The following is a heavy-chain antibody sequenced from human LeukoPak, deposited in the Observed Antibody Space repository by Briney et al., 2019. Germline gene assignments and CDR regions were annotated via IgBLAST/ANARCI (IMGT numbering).Heavy chain of an antibody. V-gene: IGHV4-4*07. CDR1: GGSISSYY. CDR2: IYTSGST. Sequence: SETLSLTCTVSGGSISSYYWSWIRQPAGKGLEWIGRIYTSGSTNYNPSLKSRVTMSVDTSKNQFSLKLSSVTAADTAVYYCARGARELRFLEWSTRDYYYYMDVWGKGTTVTVSS. J-gene: IGHJ6*03. CDR3: ARGARELRFLEWSTRDYYYYMDV. D-gene: IGHD3-3*01.